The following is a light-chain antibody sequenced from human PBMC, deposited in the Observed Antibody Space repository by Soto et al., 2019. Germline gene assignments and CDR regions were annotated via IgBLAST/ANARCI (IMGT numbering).Light chain of an antibody. CDR3: HQYGSSPLT. CDR2: GAS. Sequence: EIVLTQSPGTLSLSPGERATLSCRASQSVSSSYLAWYQQKPGQAPRLLIYGASSRATGIPDRFSGSGSGTDFTLTISRLETEDFAVYYCHQYGSSPLTFGQGTRLEI. J-gene: IGKJ5*01. V-gene: IGKV3-20*01. CDR1: QSVSSSY.